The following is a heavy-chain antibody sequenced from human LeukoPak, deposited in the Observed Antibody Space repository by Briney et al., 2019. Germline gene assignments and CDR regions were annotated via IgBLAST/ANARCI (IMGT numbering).Heavy chain of an antibody. D-gene: IGHD1-26*01. Sequence: SETLSLTCTVSGGSTSSYYWSWIRQPPGKGLEWIGYIYYSGSTNYNPSLKSRVTISVDTSKNQFSLKLSSVTAADTAVYYCARGGDPIVGATYYFDYWGQGTLVTVSS. J-gene: IGHJ4*02. CDR1: GGSTSSYY. CDR3: ARGGDPIVGATYYFDY. V-gene: IGHV4-59*01. CDR2: IYYSGST.